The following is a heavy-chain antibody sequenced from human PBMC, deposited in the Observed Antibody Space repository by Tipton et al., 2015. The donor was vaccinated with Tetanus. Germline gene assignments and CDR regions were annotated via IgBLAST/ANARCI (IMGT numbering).Heavy chain of an antibody. CDR1: GASFSDYY. V-gene: IGHV4-34*01. J-gene: IGHJ6*02. D-gene: IGHD3-10*01. CDR2: INHSGNT. Sequence: TLSLTCAVYGASFSDYYWSWIRQAPGKGLEWIGEINHSGNTNHNPSLKSRVTLSVDTSKNQFSLKVNSVTAADTAVYYCARDRGVRGGYYYYHGMDVWGQGTTVTVSS. CDR3: ARDRGVRGGYYYYHGMDV.